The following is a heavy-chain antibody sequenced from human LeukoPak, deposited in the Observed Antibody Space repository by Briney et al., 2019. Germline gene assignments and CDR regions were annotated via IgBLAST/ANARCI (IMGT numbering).Heavy chain of an antibody. CDR1: GGTFSSYA. Sequence: SVKVSCKASGGTFSSYAISWVRQAPGQGLEWMGGIIPIFGTANYAQKFQGRVTITADESTSTAYMELSSLRSEDTAVYYCARAGRDYYGSGSYLFVWWFDPWGQGTLVTVSS. J-gene: IGHJ5*02. V-gene: IGHV1-69*13. CDR2: IIPIFGTA. D-gene: IGHD3-10*01. CDR3: ARAGRDYYGSGSYLFVWWFDP.